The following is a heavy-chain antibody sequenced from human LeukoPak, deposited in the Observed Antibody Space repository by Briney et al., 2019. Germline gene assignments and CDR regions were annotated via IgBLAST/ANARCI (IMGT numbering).Heavy chain of an antibody. CDR2: INHSGST. J-gene: IGHJ4*02. V-gene: IGHV4-34*01. Sequence: PSETLSLTCAVYGVSFSGYYWSWIRQPPGKGLEWIGEINHSGSTNYNPSLKSRVTISVDTSKNQFSLKLSSVTAADTAVYYCATGGRHYYGSGSYSLDYWGQGTLVTVSS. CDR1: GVSFSGYY. D-gene: IGHD3-10*01. CDR3: ATGGRHYYGSGSYSLDY.